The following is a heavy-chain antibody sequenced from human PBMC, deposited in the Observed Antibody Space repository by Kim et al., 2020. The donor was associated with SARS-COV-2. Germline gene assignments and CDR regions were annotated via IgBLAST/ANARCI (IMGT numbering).Heavy chain of an antibody. Sequence: SETLSLTCTVSGGSISSSSYYWGWIRQPPGKGLEWIGSIYYSGSTYYNPSLKSRVTISVDTSKNQFSLKLSSVTAADTAVYYCARHSIVLMVYEVRENWFDPWGQGTLVTVSS. D-gene: IGHD2-8*01. CDR1: GGSISSSSYY. CDR3: ARHSIVLMVYEVRENWFDP. CDR2: IYYSGST. V-gene: IGHV4-39*01. J-gene: IGHJ5*02.